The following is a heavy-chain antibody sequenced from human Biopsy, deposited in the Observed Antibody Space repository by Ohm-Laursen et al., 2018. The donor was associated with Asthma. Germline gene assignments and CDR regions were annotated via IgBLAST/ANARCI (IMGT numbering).Heavy chain of an antibody. CDR1: GFAVSRDH. CDR2: IYSGGTS. V-gene: IGHV3-53*01. D-gene: IGHD3-22*01. Sequence: SLRLSCTASGFAVSRDHMFWVRQAPGKGLEWVSVIYSGGTSHTADSVRGRFTISRDYSKNTLYLQMHSLRAEDTAVYYCARGDSSNWSHYYFDYWGQGTPGTVSS. CDR3: ARGDSSNWSHYYFDY. J-gene: IGHJ4*02.